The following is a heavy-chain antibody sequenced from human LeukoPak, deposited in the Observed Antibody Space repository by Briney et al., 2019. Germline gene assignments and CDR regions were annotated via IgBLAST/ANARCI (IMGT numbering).Heavy chain of an antibody. J-gene: IGHJ4*02. CDR2: INPNSGGT. CDR3: AAAPYYDFWSGYSLGFDY. D-gene: IGHD3-3*01. CDR1: GYTFTGYY. V-gene: IGHV1-2*04. Sequence: AASVKVSCKASGYTFTGYYMHWVRQAPGQGLEWMGWINPNSGGTNYAQKFQGWVTMTRDTSISTAYMELSRLRSDDTAVYYCAAAPYYDFWSGYSLGFDYWGQGTLVTVSS.